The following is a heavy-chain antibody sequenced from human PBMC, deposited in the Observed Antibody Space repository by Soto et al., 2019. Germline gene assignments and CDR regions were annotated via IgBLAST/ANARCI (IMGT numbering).Heavy chain of an antibody. CDR1: GFAFSSYW. V-gene: IGHV3-74*01. J-gene: IGHJ4*02. CDR2: INGDGSTT. CDR3: ARVGQGRYYCDY. Sequence: EVHLVESGGGSVQPGGSLKLSRAGSGFAFSSYWIHWVRQVPGKGLVWVSRINGDGSTTSYADSVRGRFTISRDNAKDTLYLQMNSLRAEDTALYYCARVGQGRYYCDYWGQGTLVTVSS.